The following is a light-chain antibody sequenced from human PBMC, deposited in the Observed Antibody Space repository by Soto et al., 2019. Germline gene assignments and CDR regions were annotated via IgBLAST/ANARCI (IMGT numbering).Light chain of an antibody. CDR3: AAWDDSLHGYV. CDR2: SDN. Sequence: QSVLTQPPSASGTPGQRVNIYCSGSSSNIGRNSINWFQQLPRTAPKLLIYSDNQRPSGVPDRFSGSKSGTSASLAISGLQSEDEADYYCAAWDDSLHGYVFGTGTKLTVL. V-gene: IGLV1-44*01. CDR1: SSNIGRNS. J-gene: IGLJ1*01.